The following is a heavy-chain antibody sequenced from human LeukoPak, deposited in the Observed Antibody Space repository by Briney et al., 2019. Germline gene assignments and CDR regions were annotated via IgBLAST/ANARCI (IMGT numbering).Heavy chain of an antibody. D-gene: IGHD4-11*01. Sequence: PGGSLRLSYSASGFTFSSYWMSWVRQAPGKGLEWVANIKQDGSEKYYVDSVKGRFTISRDNAKNSLYLQMNSLRAEDTAVYYCAPGLPGSYFDIWGQGTMVTVSS. CDR1: GFTFSSYW. CDR3: APGLPGSYFDI. CDR2: IKQDGSEK. J-gene: IGHJ3*02. V-gene: IGHV3-7*01.